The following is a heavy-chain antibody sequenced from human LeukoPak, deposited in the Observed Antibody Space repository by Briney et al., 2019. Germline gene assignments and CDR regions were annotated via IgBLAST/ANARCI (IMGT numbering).Heavy chain of an antibody. V-gene: IGHV3-15*01. CDR3: TTPVDSSSSHYYYYYMDV. CDR2: IKSKTDGGTT. D-gene: IGHD6-6*01. J-gene: IGHJ6*03. CDR1: GFTFSNAW. Sequence: GGSLRLSCAASGFTFSNAWMSWVRQAPGKGLEWVGRIKSKTDGGTTDYAAPVKGRFTISRDDSKNTLYLQMNSLKTEDTAVYYCTTPVDSSSSHYYYYYMDVWGKGTTVTVSS.